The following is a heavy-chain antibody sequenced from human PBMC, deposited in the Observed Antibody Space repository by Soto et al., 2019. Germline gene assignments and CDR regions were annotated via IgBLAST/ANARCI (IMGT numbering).Heavy chain of an antibody. CDR1: GYTFTSYG. CDR3: ARDDVGYCTSAVWYTKPLDY. J-gene: IGHJ4*02. V-gene: IGHV1-18*01. D-gene: IGHD2-8*01. CDR2: ISSYIGNT. Sequence: QVQLVQSGAEMEKPGASVKVSCKASGYTFTSYGISWVRQAPGQGLEWMGWISSYIGNTKYAQKFQGRVTMTTDTSTSTAYMEVRSLRADDTAVYYCARDDVGYCTSAVWYTKPLDYWGQGALVTVSS.